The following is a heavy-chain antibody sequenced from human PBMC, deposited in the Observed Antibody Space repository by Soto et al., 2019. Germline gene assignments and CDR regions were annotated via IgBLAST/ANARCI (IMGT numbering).Heavy chain of an antibody. CDR1: GYSFTSYW. Sequence: PGESLKISCKGSGYSFTSYWIGWVRQMPGKGLEWMGIVYPGDSDTRYSPSFQGQVTISADKSISTAYLQWSSLKASDTAMYYCARLKGYYYDSSGYSYYFDYWGQGTLVTV. J-gene: IGHJ4*02. CDR3: ARLKGYYYDSSGYSYYFDY. D-gene: IGHD3-22*01. CDR2: VYPGDSDT. V-gene: IGHV5-51*01.